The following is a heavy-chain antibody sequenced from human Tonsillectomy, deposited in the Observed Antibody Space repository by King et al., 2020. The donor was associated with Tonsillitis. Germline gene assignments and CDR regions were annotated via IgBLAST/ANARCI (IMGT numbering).Heavy chain of an antibody. CDR3: ARTTIFGVVINDPFDS. D-gene: IGHD3-3*01. V-gene: IGHV2-5*02. J-gene: IGHJ3*02. Sequence: TLKESGPTLVKPTQTLTLTCTFSEFSLSTSGVGVGWIRQPPGKALEWLALIYWDDDKRYSPSLKNKLTITKDTFKNQLVLTMTNMDPVDTATYYCARTTIFGVVINDPFDSWGQATIVTVSS. CDR1: EFSLSTSGVG. CDR2: IYWDDDK.